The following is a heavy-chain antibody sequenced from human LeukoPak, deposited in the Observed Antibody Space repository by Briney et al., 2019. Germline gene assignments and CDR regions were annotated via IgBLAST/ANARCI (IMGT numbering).Heavy chain of an antibody. CDR3: ARARDSASGWFDP. CDR2: ISHTGNSI. CDR1: GFTFTDYY. V-gene: IGHV3-11*01. J-gene: IGHJ5*02. Sequence: GGALRLSCAASGFTFTDYYMSWMRQAPGKGPEWVSYISHTGNSIRYADSVKGRFTISRDNAKNSVSLQMNSLRAEDTAVYYCARARDSASGWFDPWGQGTLVTVSS.